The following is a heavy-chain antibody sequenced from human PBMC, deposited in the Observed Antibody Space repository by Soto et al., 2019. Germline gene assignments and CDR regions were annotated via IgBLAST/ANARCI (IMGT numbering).Heavy chain of an antibody. Sequence: GGSLRLSCAASGFTFSSYGMHWVRQAPGKGLEWVAVISYDGSNKYYADSVKGRFTISRDNSKNTLYLQMNSLRAEDTAVYYCAKDWSLDIAPGIYGMDVWGQGTTVTVSS. D-gene: IGHD5-12*01. CDR3: AKDWSLDIAPGIYGMDV. J-gene: IGHJ6*02. V-gene: IGHV3-30*18. CDR1: GFTFSSYG. CDR2: ISYDGSNK.